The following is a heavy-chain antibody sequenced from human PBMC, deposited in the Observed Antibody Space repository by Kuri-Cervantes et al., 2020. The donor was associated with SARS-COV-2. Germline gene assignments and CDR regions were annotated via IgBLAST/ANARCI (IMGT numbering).Heavy chain of an antibody. D-gene: IGHD3-3*01. Sequence: GGSLRLSCAASGFTLSSYGMHWVRQAPGKGLEWVALLSNDGAHEYYADSVKGRFTISRDNFKNTLFLQMNSLRSEDTAMYYCAKGGDFWSGFTYFDSCGPGTLVTVSS. J-gene: IGHJ4*02. CDR1: GFTLSSYG. V-gene: IGHV3-30*18. CDR3: AKGGDFWSGFTYFDS. CDR2: LSNDGAHE.